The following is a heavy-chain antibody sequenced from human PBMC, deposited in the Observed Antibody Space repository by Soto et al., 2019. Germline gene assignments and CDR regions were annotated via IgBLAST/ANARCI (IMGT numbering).Heavy chain of an antibody. D-gene: IGHD6-19*01. V-gene: IGHV3-21*02. CDR2: ISSTGALM. Sequence: EVQLVESGGGLVKPGGSLRLSCAASGFIFSQYSMNWVRQAPGKGLEWVSSISSTGALMYYADSVKGRFTISRDDADNSLSLAMNSLRVEDTAVYYCARGRLARGIPVAGRIDYWGQGALVTVSS. CDR3: ARGRLARGIPVAGRIDY. J-gene: IGHJ4*02. CDR1: GFIFSQYS.